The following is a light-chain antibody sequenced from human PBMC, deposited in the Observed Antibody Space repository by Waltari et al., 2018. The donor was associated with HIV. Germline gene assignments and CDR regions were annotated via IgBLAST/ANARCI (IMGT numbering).Light chain of an antibody. J-gene: IGLJ3*02. V-gene: IGLV2-11*01. CDR3: CSYAGRYTWV. Sequence: QSSLTQPRSVSGSPGQSVTISCSGTSSDVGSYNYVSWYQQHPGKAPKVMIYDVSNRPSGVPDPFSGSKSGKTASLTISGLQAEDEADYYCCSYAGRYTWVFGGGTKLTVL. CDR1: SSDVGSYNY. CDR2: DVS.